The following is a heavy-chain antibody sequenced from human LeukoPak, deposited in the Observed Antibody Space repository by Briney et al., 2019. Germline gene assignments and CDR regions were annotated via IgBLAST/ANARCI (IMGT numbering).Heavy chain of an antibody. V-gene: IGHV4-59*08. CDR1: RGSIRTYY. CDR3: ARTNYGSGNYLTSGWFDP. Sequence: SETLSLTCTVSRGSIRTYYWSWIRQSPGKGLEWIGYIYDSGTTKYNPSLKSRVTISVDTSKNQFSLKLSSVTAADTAVYYCARTNYGSGNYLTSGWFDPWGQGTLVTVSS. J-gene: IGHJ5*02. CDR2: IYDSGTT. D-gene: IGHD3-10*01.